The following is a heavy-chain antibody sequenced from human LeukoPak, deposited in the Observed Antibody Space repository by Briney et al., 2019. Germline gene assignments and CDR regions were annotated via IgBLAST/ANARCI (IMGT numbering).Heavy chain of an antibody. CDR3: ARDMTKRRVQWLALFRAIDAFDI. D-gene: IGHD6-19*01. CDR1: GGSISSSNW. J-gene: IGHJ3*02. V-gene: IGHV4-4*02. Sequence: PSGTLSLTCAVSGGSISSSNWWSWVRQPPGKGLEWIGEIYHSGSTNYNPSLKSRVTISADKSENQFSLKLSSVTAADTAVYYCARDMTKRRVQWLALFRAIDAFDIWGQGTMVTVSS. CDR2: IYHSGST.